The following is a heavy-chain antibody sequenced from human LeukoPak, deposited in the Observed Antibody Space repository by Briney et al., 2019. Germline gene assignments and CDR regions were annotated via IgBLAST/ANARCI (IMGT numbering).Heavy chain of an antibody. Sequence: PSETLSLTCTVSGYSISSGYYWGWIRQPPGRGLVWIGSIYHSGSTYYNPSLKSRVTISVDASKNQFSLKLSSVTAADTAVYYCAIYDFWSSYHDYWGQGTLVTVSS. J-gene: IGHJ4*02. D-gene: IGHD3-3*01. CDR3: AIYDFWSSYHDY. V-gene: IGHV4-38-2*02. CDR2: IYHSGST. CDR1: GYSISSGYY.